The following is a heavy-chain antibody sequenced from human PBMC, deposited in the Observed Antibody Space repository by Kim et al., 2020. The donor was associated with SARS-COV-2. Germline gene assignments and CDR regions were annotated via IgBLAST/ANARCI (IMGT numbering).Heavy chain of an antibody. V-gene: IGHV1-69*04. J-gene: IGHJ6*02. Sequence: SVKVSCKASGGTFSNYAINWVRQAPGQGLQWMGRIIPILGTEDYAQKFQGRVTITAEKSTSTAYMEVSGLRSEDTAVYYCARDGVESIGSYYVDEDYYYNGMDVWGQGTTVTVSS. CDR3: ARDGVESIGSYYVDEDYYYNGMDV. CDR1: GGTFSNYA. D-gene: IGHD3-22*01. CDR2: IIPILGTE.